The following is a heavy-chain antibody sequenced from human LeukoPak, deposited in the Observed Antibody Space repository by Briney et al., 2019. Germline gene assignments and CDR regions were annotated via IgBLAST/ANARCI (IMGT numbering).Heavy chain of an antibody. D-gene: IGHD3-22*01. CDR3: ARVAYYYDSSGYYGMVYAPNWFDP. J-gene: IGHJ5*02. Sequence: PSETLSLTCTVSGGSISSSSYYWSWIRQPPGKGLEWIGYIYYSGSTNYNPSLKSRVTISVDTSKNQFSLKLSSVTAADTAVYYCARVAYYYDSSGYYGMVYAPNWFDPWGQGTLVTVSS. CDR2: IYYSGST. V-gene: IGHV4-61*05. CDR1: GGSISSSSYY.